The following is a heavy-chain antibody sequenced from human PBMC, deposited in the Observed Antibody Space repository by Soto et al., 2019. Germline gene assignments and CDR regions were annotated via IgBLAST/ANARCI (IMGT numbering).Heavy chain of an antibody. CDR3: ARNLYISGWEFDS. V-gene: IGHV4-59*01. D-gene: IGHD6-19*01. CDR2: AFYSGST. Sequence: QVQLQESGPGLVKPSETLSLTCSVSGDSISNYWWSWIRQPPGEGLEWIGYAFYSGSTSYNPSLKSRVTISVDTSKNEFSLKLSSVTAADTAVYYWARNLYISGWEFDSWGQGTLVSVSS. CDR1: GDSISNYW. J-gene: IGHJ4*02.